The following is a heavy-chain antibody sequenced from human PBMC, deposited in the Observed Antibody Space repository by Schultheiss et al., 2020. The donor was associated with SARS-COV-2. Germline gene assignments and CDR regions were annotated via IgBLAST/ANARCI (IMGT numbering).Heavy chain of an antibody. D-gene: IGHD6-13*01. CDR2: IYYSGST. Sequence: SETLSLTCAVSGGSISSGGYSWSWIRQPPGKGLEWIGYIYYSGSTNYNPSLKSRVTISVDTSKNQFSLKLSSVTAADTAVYYCAAGTGGIDYWGQGTLVTVSS. CDR3: AAGTGGIDY. J-gene: IGHJ4*02. V-gene: IGHV4-61*08. CDR1: GGSISSGGYS.